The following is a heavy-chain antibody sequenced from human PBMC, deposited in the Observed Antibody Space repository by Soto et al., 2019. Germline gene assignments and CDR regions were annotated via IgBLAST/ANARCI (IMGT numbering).Heavy chain of an antibody. CDR2: IGTAGDT. J-gene: IGHJ4*02. D-gene: IGHD6-13*01. V-gene: IGHV3-13*01. Sequence: VGSLRLSCEASGFTFSGFGMHWVRQPTGKGLEWVSSIGTAGDTYYAVSVKGRFTISRDNAKNSLSLQMNSLRAGDMAVYFCAKSQEIGTHFFDSWGQGTQVTVSS. CDR3: AKSQEIGTHFFDS. CDR1: GFTFSGFG.